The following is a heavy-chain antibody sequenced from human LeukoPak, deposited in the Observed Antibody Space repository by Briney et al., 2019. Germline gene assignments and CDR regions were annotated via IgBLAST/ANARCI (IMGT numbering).Heavy chain of an antibody. D-gene: IGHD2-2*01. CDR2: INPNSGGT. Sequence: WASVKVSCKASGYTFTGYYMHWVRQAPGQGLEWMGWINPNSGGTNYAQKFQGRVAMTRDTSISTAYMELSRLRSDDTAVYYCARAVVVPAAMGFDYWGQGTLLTVSS. V-gene: IGHV1-2*02. CDR1: GYTFTGYY. CDR3: ARAVVVPAAMGFDY. J-gene: IGHJ4*02.